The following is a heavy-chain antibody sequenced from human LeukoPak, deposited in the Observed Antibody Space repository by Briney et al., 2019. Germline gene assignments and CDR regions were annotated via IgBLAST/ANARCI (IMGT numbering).Heavy chain of an antibody. CDR3: AKAPGGIVGY. V-gene: IGHV3-23*01. Sequence: GGSLRLSCVASGFTFSSYAMTWVRQAPGKGLEWVSGISGIGGSTYYADSVKGRFTISRDNSKNTVYLQMNSLRADDTAVYYCAKAPGGIVGYWGQGTLVTVSS. J-gene: IGHJ4*02. CDR1: GFTFSSYA. CDR2: ISGIGGST. D-gene: IGHD3-16*01.